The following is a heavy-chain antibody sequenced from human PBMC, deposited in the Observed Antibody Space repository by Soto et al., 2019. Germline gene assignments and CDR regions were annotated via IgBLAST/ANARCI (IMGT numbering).Heavy chain of an antibody. CDR1: GAPITSGAYS. J-gene: IGHJ5*02. CDR2: IYQSGST. D-gene: IGHD2-21*02. V-gene: IGHV4-30-2*01. CDR3: ARDMSGCSSSDCYLSGWFDP. Sequence: QLQLRESGSGLVKPSQTLSLTCTVSGAPITSGAYSWSWIRQPPGKGLEWIGFIYQSGSTHYNPYLTCPVTISVDRSKNHFSLKQPSLTAADTAVYYCARDMSGCSSSDCYLSGWFDPWGPGTLVTVSS.